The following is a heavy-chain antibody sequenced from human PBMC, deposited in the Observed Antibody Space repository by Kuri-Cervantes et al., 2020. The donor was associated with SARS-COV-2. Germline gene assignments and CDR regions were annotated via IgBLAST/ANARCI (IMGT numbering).Heavy chain of an antibody. CDR3: ARTPPRVGESDY. D-gene: IGHD3-16*01. Sequence: SGPTLVKPTQTLTLTCPFSGFSLSTSGVGVGWIRQPPGKALEWLALIYWDDDKRYSPSLKTRLTISKDTSKNQVVLTMTNMDPVDTATYYCARTPPRVGESDYWGQGTLVTVSS. CDR1: GFSLSTSGVG. J-gene: IGHJ4*02. V-gene: IGHV2-5*02. CDR2: IYWDDDK.